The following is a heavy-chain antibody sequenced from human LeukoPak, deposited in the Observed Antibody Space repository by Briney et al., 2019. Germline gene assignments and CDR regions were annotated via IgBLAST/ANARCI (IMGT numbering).Heavy chain of an antibody. Sequence: KPSETLSLTCTVSGGSISNAAYHWGWIRQPPGKGLEWFGRLYYTGSTYYNPSLKSRVTISADTSKNQFSLKVTSVTAADTAVYYCARLINGSPGDYWGQGTLITVSS. D-gene: IGHD1-26*01. CDR1: GGSISNAAYH. J-gene: IGHJ4*02. CDR3: ARLINGSPGDY. CDR2: LYYTGST. V-gene: IGHV4-39*01.